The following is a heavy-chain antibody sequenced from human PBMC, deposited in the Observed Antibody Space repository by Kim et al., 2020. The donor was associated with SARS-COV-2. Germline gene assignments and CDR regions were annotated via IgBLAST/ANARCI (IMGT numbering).Heavy chain of an antibody. J-gene: IGHJ6*02. Sequence: SETLSLTCTVSGGSISSYYWNWIRQAPGKGLEWIGNIYYNGAANYNPSLKSQVTLSVDTSNNQFSLKVKSVTAADTAVYYCARGGIAVAGTTSYYYYAMDVWGPGTTLTVSS. CDR1: GGSISSYY. V-gene: IGHV4-59*13. CDR3: ARGGIAVAGTTSYYYYAMDV. D-gene: IGHD6-19*01. CDR2: IYYNGAA.